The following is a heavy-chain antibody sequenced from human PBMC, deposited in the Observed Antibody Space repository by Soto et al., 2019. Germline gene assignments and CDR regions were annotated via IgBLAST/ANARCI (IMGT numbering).Heavy chain of an antibody. J-gene: IGHJ5*02. D-gene: IGHD6-19*01. V-gene: IGHV3-30*18. CDR2: ISYDGSNK. Sequence: QVQLVESGGGVVQPGRSLRLSCAASGFTFSSYGMHWVRQAPGKGLEWVAVISYDGSNKYYAHSVKGRFTISRDNSKNTLYLQMNSLRAEDTAVYYCAKNPPRIAVAGSHFNTWGQGTLVTVSS. CDR1: GFTFSSYG. CDR3: AKNPPRIAVAGSHFNT.